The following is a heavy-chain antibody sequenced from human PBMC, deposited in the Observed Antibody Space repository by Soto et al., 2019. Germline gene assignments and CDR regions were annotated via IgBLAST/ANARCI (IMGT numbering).Heavy chain of an antibody. CDR3: ARPEGYCSGGSCQPDYYYGMDV. D-gene: IGHD2-15*01. V-gene: IGHV1-8*01. CDR2: MNPNSGNT. J-gene: IGHJ6*02. Sequence: ASVKVSCKASGYTFTSYDINWVRQATGQGLEWMGWMNPNSGNTGYAQKFRGRVTMTRNTSISTAYMELSSLRSEDTAVYYCARPEGYCSGGSCQPDYYYGMDVWGQGTTVTVPS. CDR1: GYTFTSYD.